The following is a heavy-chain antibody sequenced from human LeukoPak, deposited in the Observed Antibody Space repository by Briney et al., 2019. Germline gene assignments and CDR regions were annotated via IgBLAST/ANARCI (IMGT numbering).Heavy chain of an antibody. CDR3: AKGPYYYDSSGYSRRWFDP. Sequence: GGSLRLSCAASGFTFSSYAMSWVRQAPGKGLEWVSGISGSGGITCYADSVKGRFTISRENSKNTLLLQMKSLRAEDTAVYFCAKGPYYYDSSGYSRRWFDPWGQGTLVTVSS. CDR1: GFTFSSYA. D-gene: IGHD3-22*01. J-gene: IGHJ5*02. CDR2: ISGSGGIT. V-gene: IGHV3-23*01.